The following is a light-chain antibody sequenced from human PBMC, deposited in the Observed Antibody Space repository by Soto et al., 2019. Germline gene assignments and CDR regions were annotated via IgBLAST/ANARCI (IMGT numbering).Light chain of an antibody. CDR2: DVS. CDR3: ASYSTTSTLI. Sequence: QSALTQPASVSGSPGQSITISCTGTSSDVGGYKYVSWYQQYPGKAPKLIIYDVSIRPPGVSNRFSGSKSGNTASLTISGLQAEDEADYYCASYSTTSTLIFGGGTKLTVL. CDR1: SSDVGGYKY. J-gene: IGLJ2*01. V-gene: IGLV2-14*01.